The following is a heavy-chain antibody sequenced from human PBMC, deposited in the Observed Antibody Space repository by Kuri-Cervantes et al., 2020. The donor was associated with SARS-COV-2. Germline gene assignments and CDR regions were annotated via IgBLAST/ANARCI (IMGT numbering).Heavy chain of an antibody. CDR1: GFTFSSYA. D-gene: IGHD3-3*01. CDR2: ISYDGSNK. CDR3: AKDATNIWSGYSNFDY. J-gene: IGHJ4*02. Sequence: GGSLRLSCAASGFTFSSYAMNWVRQAPGKGLEWVAVISYDGSNKYYADSVKGRFTISRDNSKNTLYLQMNSLRAEDTAVYYCAKDATNIWSGYSNFDYWGQGTLVTVSS. V-gene: IGHV3-30*07.